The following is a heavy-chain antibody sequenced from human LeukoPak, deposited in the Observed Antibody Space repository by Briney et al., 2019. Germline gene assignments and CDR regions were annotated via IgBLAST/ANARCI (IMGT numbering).Heavy chain of an antibody. CDR1: GGTFSSYA. CDR2: IIPIFGTA. V-gene: IGHV1-69*05. J-gene: IGHJ3*02. Sequence: GASVKVSCKASGGTFSSYAISWVRQAPGQGLEWMGGIIPIFGTANYAQKFQGRVTMTTDTSTSTAYMELRSLRSDDTAVYYCATDTVGDAFDIWGQGTMVTVSS. D-gene: IGHD4-11*01. CDR3: ATDTVGDAFDI.